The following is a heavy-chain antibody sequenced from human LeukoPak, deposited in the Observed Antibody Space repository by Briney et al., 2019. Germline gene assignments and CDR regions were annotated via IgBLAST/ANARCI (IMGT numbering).Heavy chain of an antibody. Sequence: GGSLRLSCAASGFTFNTFHTNWVRQAPGKGLEWVSSITSSGTYITYADSVQGRFTISRDNAKNSLYLQMNSLRVDDTALYYCARASGGWDLDYWGHGTLVTVSS. CDR1: GFTFNTFH. CDR2: ITSSGTYI. CDR3: ARASGGWDLDY. D-gene: IGHD1-26*01. J-gene: IGHJ4*01. V-gene: IGHV3-21*06.